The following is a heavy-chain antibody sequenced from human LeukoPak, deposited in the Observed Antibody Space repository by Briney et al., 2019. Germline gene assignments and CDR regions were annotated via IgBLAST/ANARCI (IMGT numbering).Heavy chain of an antibody. CDR1: GFTFSSYS. V-gene: IGHV3-21*01. CDR3: ARAVDSSGWYPDDY. D-gene: IGHD6-19*01. J-gene: IGHJ4*02. CDR2: ISSSSSYI. Sequence: GGSLRLSCAASGFTFSSYSMNWVRQAPGKGLEWVSSISSSSSYIYYADSAKGRFTISRDNAKNSLYLQMNSLRAEDTAVYYCARAVDSSGWYPDDYWGQGTLVTVSS.